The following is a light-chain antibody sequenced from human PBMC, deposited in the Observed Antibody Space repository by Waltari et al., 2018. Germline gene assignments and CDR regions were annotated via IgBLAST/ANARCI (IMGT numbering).Light chain of an antibody. CDR2: AAS. CDR3: QESYSFSRT. J-gene: IGKJ1*01. V-gene: IGKV1-39*01. CDR1: QTISRY. Sequence: DIQMTQSPSSLSASVGDSVTITCRASQTISRYLNWYQQKPGKAPNLLIYAASSLQSWVPSSFSGSGSGRDFTLIITSLQPEDFATYYCQESYSFSRTFGQGTKVEIK.